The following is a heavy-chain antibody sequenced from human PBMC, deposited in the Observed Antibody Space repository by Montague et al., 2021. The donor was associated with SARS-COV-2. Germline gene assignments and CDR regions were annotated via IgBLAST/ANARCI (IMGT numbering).Heavy chain of an antibody. D-gene: IGHD1-26*01. Sequence: CAISGDSVSSNNAAWNCIRQSPSRGLEWLGRTCYRSEWYFDYVISLRGRITINPDTSKNQFSLQLDSVTLDDTAVYYCARYSYSGTYFGLNDAFDIWGQGTLVTVSS. J-gene: IGHJ3*02. V-gene: IGHV6-1*01. CDR3: ARYSYSGTYFGLNDAFDI. CDR1: GDSVSSNNAA. CDR2: TCYRSEWYF.